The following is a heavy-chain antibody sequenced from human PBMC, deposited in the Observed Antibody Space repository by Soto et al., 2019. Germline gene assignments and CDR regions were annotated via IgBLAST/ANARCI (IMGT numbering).Heavy chain of an antibody. J-gene: IGHJ1*01. CDR2: INDWGST. CDR1: GGSITTSGYY. Sequence: QVQLQESGPGLVKPSETLALSCSVSGGSITTSGYYWGWIRQPPGKGLEWIGSINDWGSTYYNPCIKGRVTLPTATSKIQSSVKVNSVTAADPAVYYCWSRHLSILPAGKNWGQGTLVTVS. D-gene: IGHD2-2*01. CDR3: WSRHLSILPAGKN. V-gene: IGHV4-39*01.